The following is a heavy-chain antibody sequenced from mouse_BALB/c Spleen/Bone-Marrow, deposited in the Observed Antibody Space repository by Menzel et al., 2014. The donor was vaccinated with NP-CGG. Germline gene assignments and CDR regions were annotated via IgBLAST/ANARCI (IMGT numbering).Heavy chain of an antibody. CDR1: GYTFTNYG. Sequence: SGPELKKPGETVKISCKASGYTFTNYGMNWVKQAPGKGLKWMGWINTYTGEPTYADDFKGRFAFSLETSASTAYLQINNLKNEDMAAYFCARELGYYYAMDYWGQGTSVTVSS. CDR3: ARELGYYYAMDY. D-gene: IGHD4-1*01. CDR2: INTYTGEP. J-gene: IGHJ4*01. V-gene: IGHV9-1*02.